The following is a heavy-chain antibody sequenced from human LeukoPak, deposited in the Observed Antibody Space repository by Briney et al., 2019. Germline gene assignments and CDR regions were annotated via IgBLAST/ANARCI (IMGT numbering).Heavy chain of an antibody. D-gene: IGHD3-3*01. CDR3: ARYSRYYDFWSGPSWFDP. Sequence: SETLSLTCTVSGGSISSYYWSWIRQPPGKGLEWIGYIYYSGSTNYNPSLKSRVTISVDTSKNQFSLKLSSVTAADTAVYYCARYSRYYDFWSGPSWFDPWGQGTLVTVSS. J-gene: IGHJ5*02. CDR1: GGSISSYY. V-gene: IGHV4-59*01. CDR2: IYYSGST.